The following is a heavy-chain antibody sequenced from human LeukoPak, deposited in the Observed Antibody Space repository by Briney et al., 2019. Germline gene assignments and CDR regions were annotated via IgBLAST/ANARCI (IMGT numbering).Heavy chain of an antibody. CDR1: GGSISSGGYS. V-gene: IGHV4-30-2*01. D-gene: IGHD3-10*01. Sequence: SETLSLTCAVSGGSISSGGYSWSWIRQPPGKGLEWIGYIYHSGSTYYNPSLKSRVTISVDRSKNQFSLKLSSVTAADTAVYYCARGWFGEGTRFDPWGQGTLVTVSS. CDR2: IYHSGST. CDR3: ARGWFGEGTRFDP. J-gene: IGHJ5*02.